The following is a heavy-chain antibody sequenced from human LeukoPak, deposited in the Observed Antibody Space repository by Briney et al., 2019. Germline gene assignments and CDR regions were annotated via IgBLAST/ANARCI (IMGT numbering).Heavy chain of an antibody. D-gene: IGHD6-19*01. V-gene: IGHV3-23*01. CDR3: AKDALQWLVPSYYFDY. J-gene: IGHJ4*02. CDR2: ISGSGGST. CDR1: GFTFSSYA. Sequence: GGSLRLSCAASGFTFSSYAMSWVRQAPGKGLEWVSAISGSGGSTYYADSAKGRFTISRDNSKNTLYLQMNSLRAEDTAVYYCAKDALQWLVPSYYFDYWGQGTLVTVSS.